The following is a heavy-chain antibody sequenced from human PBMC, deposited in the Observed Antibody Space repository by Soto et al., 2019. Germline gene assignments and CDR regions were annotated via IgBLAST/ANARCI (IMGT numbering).Heavy chain of an antibody. CDR3: ATSHTSHDIVLLVAATLDMDV. V-gene: IGHV1-24*01. J-gene: IGHJ6*02. D-gene: IGHD2-15*01. CDR2: FDPEDGET. CDR1: GYTLTELS. Sequence: ASVKVSCKVSGYTLTELSMHWVRQAPGKGLEWMGGFDPEDGETIYAQKFQGRVTMTEDTSTDTAYMELSSLRSEDTAVYYCATSHTSHDIVLLVAATLDMDVWGQGTTVTVSS.